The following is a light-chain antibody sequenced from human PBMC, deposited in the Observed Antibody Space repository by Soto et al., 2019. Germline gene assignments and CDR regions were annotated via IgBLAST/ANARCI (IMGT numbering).Light chain of an antibody. V-gene: IGKV1-39*01. J-gene: IGKJ5*01. CDR3: QQLFDSPIT. CDR2: AAS. Sequence: DIHMTQSPSSVSASVRDRVTINLLASQSISSYLNWYQQKPGKAPKLLIYAASSLQSGVPSRFSATVSGTEFSLTITSLQPEDFATYYCQQLFDSPITFGQGTRLEIK. CDR1: QSISSY.